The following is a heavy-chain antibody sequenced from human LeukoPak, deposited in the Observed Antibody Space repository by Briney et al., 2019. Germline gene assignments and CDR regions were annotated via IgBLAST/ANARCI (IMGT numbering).Heavy chain of an antibody. CDR3: ATAMYSSGWFPTSDY. CDR2: FDPEDGET. J-gene: IGHJ4*02. V-gene: IGHV1-24*01. CDR1: GYTLTELS. D-gene: IGHD6-19*01. Sequence: ASVKVSCKVSGYTLTELSMHWVRQAPGKGLEWMGGFDPEDGETIYAQKFQGRVTMTEDTSTDTAYMELSSLRSEDTAVYYCATAMYSSGWFPTSDYWGQGTLVTVSS.